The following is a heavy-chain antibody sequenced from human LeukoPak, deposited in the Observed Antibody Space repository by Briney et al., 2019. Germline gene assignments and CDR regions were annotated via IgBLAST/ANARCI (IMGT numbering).Heavy chain of an antibody. D-gene: IGHD3-10*01. CDR2: ISGSGGST. Sequence: GGSLRLSCAASGFTFSSYAMSWVRQAPGKGLEWVSAISGSGGSTYYAGSVKGRFTISRDNSKNTLYLQMNSLRAEDTAVYYCAKASYYYGSGSYPHKAFDYWGQGTLVTVSS. V-gene: IGHV3-23*01. J-gene: IGHJ4*02. CDR3: AKASYYYGSGSYPHKAFDY. CDR1: GFTFSSYA.